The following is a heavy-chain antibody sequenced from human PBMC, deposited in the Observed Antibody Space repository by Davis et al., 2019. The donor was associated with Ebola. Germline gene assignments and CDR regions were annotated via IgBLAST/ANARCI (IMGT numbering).Heavy chain of an antibody. D-gene: IGHD1-26*01. CDR3: ASKLMGATPY. CDR2: INSDGTFT. V-gene: IGHV3-74*01. CDR1: AFTFSNYW. Sequence: PGGSLRLSCAASAFTFSNYWMYWVRQAPGEGLMCVSRINSDGTFTTYADSVKGRFTISRDNSKNTLYLQMNSLRAEDTAVYYCASKLMGATPYWGQGTLVTVSS. J-gene: IGHJ4*02.